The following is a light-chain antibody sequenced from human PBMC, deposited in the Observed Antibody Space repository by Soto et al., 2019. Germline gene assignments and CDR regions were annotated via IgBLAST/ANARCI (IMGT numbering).Light chain of an antibody. CDR2: DND. J-gene: IGLJ2*01. Sequence: QSALTQPPSVSGAPGQRVTISCTGSSSNIGAGYDVHWYQQFPGTAPKLLIYDNDNRPSGVPDRFSGSRSGTSASLAITGLQAEDEADYYCQSYDSRLSTLVFGGGTQLTVL. V-gene: IGLV1-40*01. CDR1: SSNIGAGYD. CDR3: QSYDSRLSTLV.